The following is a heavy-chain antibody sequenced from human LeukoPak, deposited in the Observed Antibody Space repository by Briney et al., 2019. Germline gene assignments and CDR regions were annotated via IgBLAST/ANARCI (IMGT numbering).Heavy chain of an antibody. CDR2: IYYSGPT. Sequence: SETLSLTCTGSGCSITTDYWSWIRQPPGKGLEWIGYIYYSGPTNYHPSLKRRVTILIDTSNKHFSLNLSPQTAADTSVYYWAKSLGYGLIDIWGQGTMVTVSS. V-gene: IGHV4-59*01. J-gene: IGHJ3*02. D-gene: IGHD3-22*01. CDR3: AKSLGYGLIDI. CDR1: GCSITTDY.